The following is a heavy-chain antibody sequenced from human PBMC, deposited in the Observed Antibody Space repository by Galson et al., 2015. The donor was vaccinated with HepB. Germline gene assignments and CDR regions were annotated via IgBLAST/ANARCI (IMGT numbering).Heavy chain of an antibody. Sequence: TLSLTCTVSGGSISSYYWSWIRQPPGKGLEWIGYIYYSGSTNYNPSLKSRVIISVDTSKNQFSLKLSSVTAADTAVYYCARERAYYDFWSGYSNNWFDPWGQGTLVTVSS. CDR3: ARERAYYDFWSGYSNNWFDP. CDR2: IYYSGST. D-gene: IGHD3-3*01. CDR1: GGSISSYY. V-gene: IGHV4-59*13. J-gene: IGHJ5*02.